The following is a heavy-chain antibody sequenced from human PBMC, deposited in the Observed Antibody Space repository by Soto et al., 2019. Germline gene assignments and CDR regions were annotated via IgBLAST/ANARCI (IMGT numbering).Heavy chain of an antibody. CDR3: ARERPYYYYGMDV. J-gene: IGHJ6*02. CDR2: IYYSGST. Sequence: AETLSLTCTVSGGSISSYYWSWIRQPPGKGLEWIGYIYYSGSTNYNPSLKSRVTISVDTSKNQFSLKLSSVTAADTAVYYCARERPYYYYGMDVWGQGTTVTVSS. V-gene: IGHV4-59*01. CDR1: GGSISSYY.